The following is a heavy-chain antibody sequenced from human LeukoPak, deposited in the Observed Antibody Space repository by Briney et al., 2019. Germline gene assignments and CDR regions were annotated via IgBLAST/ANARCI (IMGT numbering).Heavy chain of an antibody. CDR1: GFTFTNAW. D-gene: IGHD2/OR15-2a*01. J-gene: IGHJ4*02. V-gene: IGHV3-15*01. Sequence: GGSLRLSCVSSGFTFTNAWMGWVRQAPGKGLEWVGRIKSRTDGGTADHAAPVKGRFTISRDDSKNTLYLQMNSLKTEDTAVYYCTTDHETFLTPFDSWGQGTLVTVFS. CDR3: TTDHETFLTPFDS. CDR2: IKSRTDGGTA.